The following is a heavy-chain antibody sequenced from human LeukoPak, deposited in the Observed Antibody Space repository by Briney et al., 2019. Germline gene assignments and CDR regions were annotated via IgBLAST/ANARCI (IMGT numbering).Heavy chain of an antibody. CDR2: MNPNSGNT. J-gene: IGHJ6*03. Sequence: ASVKVSCKASGGSFSSYAISWVRQAPGQGLEWMGWMNPNSGNTGYAQKFQGRVTMTRNTSISTAYMELSSLRSEDTAVYYCARGPTYYYGSGRRLDYYYMDVWGKGTTVTISS. CDR1: GGSFSSYA. D-gene: IGHD3-10*01. V-gene: IGHV1-8*01. CDR3: ARGPTYYYGSGRRLDYYYMDV.